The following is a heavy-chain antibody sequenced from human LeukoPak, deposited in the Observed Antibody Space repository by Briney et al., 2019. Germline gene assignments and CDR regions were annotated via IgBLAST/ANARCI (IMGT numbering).Heavy chain of an antibody. J-gene: IGHJ3*02. Sequence: KPSETLSLTCTVSGGSISSSSYYWGWVRQPPGKGLEWIGEINHSGSTNYNPSLKSRVTISVDTSKNQFSLKLSSVTAADTAVYYCASLWPYQLSAFDIWGQGTMVTVSS. CDR3: ASLWPYQLSAFDI. CDR2: INHSGST. V-gene: IGHV4-39*07. CDR1: GGSISSSSYY. D-gene: IGHD2-2*01.